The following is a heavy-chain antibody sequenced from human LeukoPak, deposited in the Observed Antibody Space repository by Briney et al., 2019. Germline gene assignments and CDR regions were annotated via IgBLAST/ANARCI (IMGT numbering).Heavy chain of an antibody. D-gene: IGHD1-14*01. CDR1: GYTFTSYG. J-gene: IGHJ4*02. CDR2: ISSNSDNT. CDR3: ARDWASIKVIADY. Sequence: GASVKVSCKATGYTFTSYGISWVRQAPGQGLEWMGWISSNSDNTNYAQKLQGRVTMTTDTSASTAYMELRSLRSDDTALYFCARDWASIKVIADYWGQGTLVTVSS. V-gene: IGHV1-18*01.